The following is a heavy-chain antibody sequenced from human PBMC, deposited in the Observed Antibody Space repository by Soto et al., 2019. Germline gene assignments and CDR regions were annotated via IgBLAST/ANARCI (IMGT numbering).Heavy chain of an antibody. D-gene: IGHD5-18*01. J-gene: IGHJ3*01. CDR2: IYPADSDT. V-gene: IGHV5-51*01. CDR3: ARSREYSFGYKSPFDV. Sequence: EVQLVQSGSEVKKPGESLTISCEASGYNFKNWWIFWVRQMPGKGLECMGIIYPADSDTRYSPSFQGQVTISADKSISTAYLQWNSLKASDTAIYYCARSREYSFGYKSPFDVWGQGTTVTVSS. CDR1: GYNFKNWW.